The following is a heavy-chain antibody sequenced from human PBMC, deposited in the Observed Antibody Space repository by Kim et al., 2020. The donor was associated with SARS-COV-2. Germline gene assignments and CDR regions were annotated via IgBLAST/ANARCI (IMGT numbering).Heavy chain of an antibody. D-gene: IGHD3-10*01. V-gene: IGHV1-24*01. J-gene: IGHJ3*02. Sequence: ASVKVSCKVSGYTLTELSMHWVRQAPGKGLEWMGGFDPEDGETIYAQKFQGRVTMTEVTSTDTAYMELSSLRSEDTAVYYCATVGFGELFFDIWGQGTMVTVSS. CDR3: ATVGFGELFFDI. CDR1: GYTLTELS. CDR2: FDPEDGET.